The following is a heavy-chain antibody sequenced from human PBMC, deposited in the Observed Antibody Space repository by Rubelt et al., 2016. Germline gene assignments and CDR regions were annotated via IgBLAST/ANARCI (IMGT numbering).Heavy chain of an antibody. CDR2: IYWDDDK. CDR3: ARADSSGWPYYFDY. Sequence: QITLKESSPTLVKPTQTLTLTCTFSGYSLSTSGVGVGWIRQPPGKALEWLALIYWDDDKRYRPSLKSRPTITKGTSKNQVVLTMTNMDPVDTATYYCARADSSGWPYYFDYWGQGTLVTVSS. V-gene: IGHV2-5*02. D-gene: IGHD6-19*01. CDR1: GYSLSTSGVG. J-gene: IGHJ4*02.